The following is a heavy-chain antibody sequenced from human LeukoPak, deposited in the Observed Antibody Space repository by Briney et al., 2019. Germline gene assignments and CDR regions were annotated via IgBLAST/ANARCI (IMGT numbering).Heavy chain of an antibody. V-gene: IGHV4-59*08. D-gene: IGHD2-2*01. CDR2: IYYSGST. CDR3: ARRGGLYCSSTSCLLRGYNWLDP. Sequence: PSETLSLTCTVTGGSISSYYWSWIRQPPGKGLEWIGYIYYSGSTNYNPSLKSRVTISVDTSKNQFSLKLSSVTAADTAVYYCARRGGLYCSSTSCLLRGYNWLDPWGQGTLVTVSS. CDR1: GGSISSYY. J-gene: IGHJ5*02.